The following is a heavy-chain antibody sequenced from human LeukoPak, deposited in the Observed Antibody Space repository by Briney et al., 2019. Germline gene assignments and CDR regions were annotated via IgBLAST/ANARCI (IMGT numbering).Heavy chain of an antibody. CDR2: ISTGNGNT. CDR1: ASTFSTYA. D-gene: IGHD3-10*01. CDR3: AREDYYRIGRFDRAYLDD. Sequence: ASVKVSCKASASTFSTYAIHWVRQAPGQGLEWMGWISTGNGNTRYSKAFQDRVTITRDTSASTVYMDLRGLRSEDMAVYYCAREDYYRIGRFDRAYLDDWGQGTLVTVSS. J-gene: IGHJ4*02. V-gene: IGHV1-3*03.